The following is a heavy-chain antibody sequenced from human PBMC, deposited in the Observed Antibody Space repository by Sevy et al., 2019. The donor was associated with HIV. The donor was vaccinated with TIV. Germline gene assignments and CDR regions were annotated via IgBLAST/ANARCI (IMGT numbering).Heavy chain of an antibody. V-gene: IGHV3-30*02. CDR3: AKDLAGPGRRYFDY. Sequence: GGSLRLSCAASGFTFSNYGMHWVRQVPGKGLEWVRFIRNDGSDKYYAASVKGRFTISRDDSKNTLYLQMDSLTPEDSAIYYCAKDLAGPGRRYFDYWGQGTLVTVSS. CDR2: IRNDGSDK. J-gene: IGHJ4*02. D-gene: IGHD6-13*01. CDR1: GFTFSNYG.